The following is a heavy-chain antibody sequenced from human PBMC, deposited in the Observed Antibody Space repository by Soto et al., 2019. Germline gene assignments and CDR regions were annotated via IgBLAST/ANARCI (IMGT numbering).Heavy chain of an antibody. CDR2: IYYSGST. CDR3: ATWEGVVVTAFDY. J-gene: IGHJ4*02. CDR1: GGSISSGDYY. Sequence: SETLSLTCTVSGGSISSGDYYWSWIRQPPGKGLEWIGYIYYSGSTYYNPSLKSRVTISVDTSKNQFSLKLSSVTAADTAVYYCATWEGVVVTAFDYWGQGTLVTVSS. V-gene: IGHV4-30-4*01. D-gene: IGHD2-21*02.